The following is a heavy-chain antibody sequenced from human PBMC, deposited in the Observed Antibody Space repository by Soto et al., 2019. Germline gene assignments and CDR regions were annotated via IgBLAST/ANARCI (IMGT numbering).Heavy chain of an antibody. Sequence: ASVKVSCKASGYTFTSYDINWVRQATGQGLEWMGWMNPNSGNTGYAQKFQGRVTMTRNTSISTAYMELSSLRSEDTAVYYCARDRYYGSGTYNHFDSWGQGTQVTVSS. D-gene: IGHD3-10*01. CDR2: MNPNSGNT. CDR3: ARDRYYGSGTYNHFDS. V-gene: IGHV1-8*01. J-gene: IGHJ4*02. CDR1: GYTFTSYD.